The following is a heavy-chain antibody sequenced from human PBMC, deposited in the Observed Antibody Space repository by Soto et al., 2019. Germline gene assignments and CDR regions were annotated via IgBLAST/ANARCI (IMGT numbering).Heavy chain of an antibody. D-gene: IGHD1-26*01. CDR1: GGSFSAYY. V-gene: IGHV4-34*12. J-gene: IGHJ6*02. CDR2: IIHSEST. Sequence: SETLSLTCAVYGGSFSAYYWSWVRQPPGKGLEWIGEIIHSESTKYNPSLKSRITITVDTSKNQFSLKLSSVTAADTAVYYCARQRPTDGRWEFANYYGMDVWGQGTPVTVSS. CDR3: ARQRPTDGRWEFANYYGMDV.